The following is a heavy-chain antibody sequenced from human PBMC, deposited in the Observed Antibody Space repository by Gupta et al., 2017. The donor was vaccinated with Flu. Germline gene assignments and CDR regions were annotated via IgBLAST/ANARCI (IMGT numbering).Heavy chain of an antibody. V-gene: IGHV3-23*01. CDR1: GFTFNSHG. Sequence: EVKLLESGGGLVQPGGSLRLSCAASGFTFNSHGMRWVRQAPGKGLEWVSGITNSVESTYYADSVKGRFTISRDNAKNKLYREMRSLRVEDTGVYFCAKPGSSDWQYFQNWGPGTLVTVSS. D-gene: IGHD6-19*01. CDR3: AKPGSSDWQYFQN. J-gene: IGHJ1*01. CDR2: ITNSVEST.